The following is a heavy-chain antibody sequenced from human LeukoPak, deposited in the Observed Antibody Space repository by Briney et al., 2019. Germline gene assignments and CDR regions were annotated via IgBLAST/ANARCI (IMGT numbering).Heavy chain of an antibody. CDR3: ARAPEPGSGSYYTDYFDY. CDR1: GGSFSGYY. CDR2: INHSGST. V-gene: IGHV4-34*01. J-gene: IGHJ4*02. D-gene: IGHD3-10*01. Sequence: SETLSLTCAVYGGSFSGYYWGWIRQPPGKGLEWIGEINHSGSTNYNPSLKSRVTISVDTSKNQFSLKLSSVTAADTAVYYCARAPEPGSGSYYTDYFDYWGQGTLVTVSS.